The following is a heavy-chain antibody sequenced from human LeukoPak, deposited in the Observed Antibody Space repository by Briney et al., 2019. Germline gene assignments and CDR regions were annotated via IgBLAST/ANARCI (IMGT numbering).Heavy chain of an antibody. CDR1: GGSISPYY. D-gene: IGHD3-9*01. J-gene: IGHJ4*02. CDR2: IYYNGKT. CDR3: ARGGYDDLTAGWLGPLDF. V-gene: IGHV4-59*01. Sequence: SETLSLTCTVSGGSISPYYWTRIRQPPGKGLEWVGCIYYNGKTYYNPSLKSRVTASVDTSKNQFSLKLSPVTAADTAVYYCARGGYDDLTAGWLGPLDFWGQGSPVTVSS.